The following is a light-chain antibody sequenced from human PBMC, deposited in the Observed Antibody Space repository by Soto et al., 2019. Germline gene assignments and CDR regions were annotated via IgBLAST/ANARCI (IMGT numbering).Light chain of an antibody. V-gene: IGKV3-15*01. CDR1: QSISTI. CDR2: GAS. CDR3: QQYNNWPIT. J-gene: IGKJ5*01. Sequence: VLTLSPATLSVYPGERATFSCRASQSISTILAWYQHKPGQPPRLLIYGASTRATGIPDRFSGGGSGTEFTLTISSLQSEDFAVYYCQQYNNWPITFGQGTRMDI.